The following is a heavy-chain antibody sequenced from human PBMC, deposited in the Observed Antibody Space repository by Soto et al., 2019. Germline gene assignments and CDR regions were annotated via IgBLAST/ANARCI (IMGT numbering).Heavy chain of an antibody. Sequence: QVQLVESGGGLVKPGGSLRLSCAASGFTFSDYYMTWFRQAPGKGLEWVSYISSTSAYTDYADSLKGRFTISRDNANNILYLQMSSLRDEDMAVYFCARDPSRRAPPDYWGQGTLVTVSS. D-gene: IGHD6-6*01. V-gene: IGHV3-11*05. CDR2: ISSTSAYT. J-gene: IGHJ4*02. CDR3: ARDPSRRAPPDY. CDR1: GFTFSDYY.